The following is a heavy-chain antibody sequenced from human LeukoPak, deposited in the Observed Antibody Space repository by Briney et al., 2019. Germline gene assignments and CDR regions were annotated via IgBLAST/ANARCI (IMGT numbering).Heavy chain of an antibody. V-gene: IGHV4-4*07. D-gene: IGHD2-21*02. Sequence: PSETLSLTCTVSGGSISSYYWSWIRQPAGKGLERIGRIYTSGSTYYNPSLKSRVTMSVDTSKNQFSLKLSSVTAADTAVYFCARGPYCGGDCYFAYWGQGTLVTVSS. CDR3: ARGPYCGGDCYFAY. CDR1: GGSISSYY. CDR2: IYTSGST. J-gene: IGHJ4*02.